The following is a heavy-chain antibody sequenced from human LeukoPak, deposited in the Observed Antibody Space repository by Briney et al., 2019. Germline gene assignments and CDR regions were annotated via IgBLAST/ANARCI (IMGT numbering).Heavy chain of an antibody. Sequence: GGSLRLSCAASGFTFSRFSMNWVRQAPGKGLEWLSSISSSSSYKYYADSVKGRFTISRENAKNSLYLQVNSLRAEDTAVYYCCWYAWSGVDYWGQGTLVTVSS. J-gene: IGHJ4*02. CDR2: ISSSSSYK. CDR3: CWYAWSGVDY. CDR1: GFTFSRFS. V-gene: IGHV3-21*01. D-gene: IGHD2-8*01.